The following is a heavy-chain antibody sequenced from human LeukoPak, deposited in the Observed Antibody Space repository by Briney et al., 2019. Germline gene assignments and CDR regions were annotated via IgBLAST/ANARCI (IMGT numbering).Heavy chain of an antibody. D-gene: IGHD6-13*01. V-gene: IGHV3-48*03. CDR1: GFTFSSYE. J-gene: IGHJ4*02. CDR2: ISGSGSSI. Sequence: PGGSLRLSCAASGFTFSSYEMNWLRQAPGKGLEWVSYISGSGSSIYYADSVKGRFTISRDNAKNSLYLQMNSLRAEDTAVYYCAREYSSSWDFDYWGQGTLVAISS. CDR3: AREYSSSWDFDY.